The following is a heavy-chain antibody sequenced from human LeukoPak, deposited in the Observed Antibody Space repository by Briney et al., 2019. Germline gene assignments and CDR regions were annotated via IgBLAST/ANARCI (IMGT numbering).Heavy chain of an antibody. V-gene: IGHV3-48*03. CDR2: ISNSGNTK. CDR1: GFTFSSYA. J-gene: IGHJ4*02. Sequence: GGSLRLSCEASGFTFSSYAINWIRQAPGKGLEWISYISNSGNTKYYADSVKGRFSISRDNANNSVYLQMNNLRAEDTAVYYCAAVIDYWGQGTLVTVSS. CDR3: AAVIDY.